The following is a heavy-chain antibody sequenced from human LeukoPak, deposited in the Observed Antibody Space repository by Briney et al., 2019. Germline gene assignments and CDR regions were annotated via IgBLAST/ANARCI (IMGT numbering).Heavy chain of an antibody. CDR3: ARYRHCGGDCYPLDC. CDR2: IRQDGRET. V-gene: IGHV3-7*01. D-gene: IGHD2-21*02. J-gene: IGHJ4*02. Sequence: GGSLRLSCAASGFTLSTYYTSWVRQAPGKGLEWVANIRQDGRETSYVDSVKGRFTISRDNAKNSLYLQMNTLRAEDTAMYYCARYRHCGGDCYPLDCWGQGTLVTVSS. CDR1: GFTLSTYY.